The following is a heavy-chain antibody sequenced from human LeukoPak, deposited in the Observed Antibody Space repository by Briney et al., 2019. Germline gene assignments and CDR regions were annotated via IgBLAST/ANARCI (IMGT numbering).Heavy chain of an antibody. J-gene: IGHJ4*02. V-gene: IGHV3-23*01. Sequence: GGTLRLSCAASGFTFSNIAMTWVRQAPGKGLEWVSSISGSAGSAYYADSVKGRFSISRDNSKNTLYLQMNSLRADDTAVYYCGGSRSFFWGQGTLVTVSS. D-gene: IGHD6-13*01. CDR1: GFTFSNIA. CDR2: ISGSAGSA. CDR3: GGSRSFF.